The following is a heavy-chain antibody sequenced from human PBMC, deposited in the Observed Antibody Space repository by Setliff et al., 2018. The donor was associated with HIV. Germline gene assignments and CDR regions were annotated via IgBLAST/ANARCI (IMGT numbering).Heavy chain of an antibody. J-gene: IGHJ6*03. CDR2: ISTFNGGT. CDR1: GYTFDNYD. D-gene: IGHD1-26*01. Sequence: ASVKVSCKASGYTFDNYDFSWVRQAPGQGLEWMGWISTFNGGTNSAQTLQGRVTMTTDTSTSTAYMELSSLRSEDTAVYYCARGSRRELQNYYYYMDVWGKGTTVTAP. V-gene: IGHV1-18*01. CDR3: ARGSRRELQNYYYYMDV.